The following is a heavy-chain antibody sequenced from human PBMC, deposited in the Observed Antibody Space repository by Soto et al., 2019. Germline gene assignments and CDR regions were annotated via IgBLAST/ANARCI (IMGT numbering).Heavy chain of an antibody. CDR3: ARARFQVLYGKPYFDS. Sequence: SEPLSLTCTVSGGSITTGGSYWSWIRQHPGKGLEWIGNIYHSGNTYYNPSLKSRLTISVDTSKNHFSLMVDSVTAADTAVYYCARARFQVLYGKPYFDSWGQGTLVTI. J-gene: IGHJ4*02. CDR1: GGSITTGGSY. V-gene: IGHV4-31*03. CDR2: IYHSGNT. D-gene: IGHD2-2*02.